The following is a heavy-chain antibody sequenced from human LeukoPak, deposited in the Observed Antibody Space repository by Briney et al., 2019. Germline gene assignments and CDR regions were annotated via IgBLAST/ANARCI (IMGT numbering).Heavy chain of an antibody. CDR2: INPNSGGT. J-gene: IGHJ6*02. D-gene: IGHD6-19*01. V-gene: IGHV1-2*02. Sequence: ASVKVSCKASGYTFTGYYMHWVRQAPGQGLEWMGWINPNSGGTNYAQKFQGRVTMTRDTSISTAYMELSRLRSDDTAVYYCAREGPNGSSGWYRLVDYYYGMDVWGQGTTVTVSS. CDR3: AREGPNGSSGWYRLVDYYYGMDV. CDR1: GYTFTGYY.